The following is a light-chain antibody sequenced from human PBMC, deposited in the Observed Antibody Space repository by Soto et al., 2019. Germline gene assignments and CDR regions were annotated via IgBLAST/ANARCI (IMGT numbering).Light chain of an antibody. J-gene: IGKJ1*01. CDR1: QSVSSN. V-gene: IGKV3-15*01. Sequence: EIVMTQSPATLSVSPGERATLSCRASQSVSSNLAWYQQKPGQAPRLLIYGASTRATGIPARLSGSGSGTDFTLTISSLQSEDFAVYYCQQYNNWGTFGQGTKVEIK. CDR3: QQYNNWGT. CDR2: GAS.